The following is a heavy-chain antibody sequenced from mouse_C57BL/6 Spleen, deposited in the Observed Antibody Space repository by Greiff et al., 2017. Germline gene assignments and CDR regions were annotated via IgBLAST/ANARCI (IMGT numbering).Heavy chain of an antibody. CDR1: GFTFSSYA. CDR2: ISSGGDYI. J-gene: IGHJ4*01. V-gene: IGHV5-9-1*02. Sequence: DVMLVESGEGLVKPGGSLKLSCAASGFTFSSYAMSWVRQTPETRLEWVAYISSGGDYIYYADTVKGRFTISRDNARNTLYLQMSSLKSEDTAMYYCTREGNYYDGSSSYYAMDYWGQGTSVTVSS. D-gene: IGHD1-1*01. CDR3: TREGNYYDGSSSYYAMDY.